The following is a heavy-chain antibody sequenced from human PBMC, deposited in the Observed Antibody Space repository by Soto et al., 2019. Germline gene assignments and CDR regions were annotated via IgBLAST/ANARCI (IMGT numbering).Heavy chain of an antibody. J-gene: IGHJ6*02. Sequence: TLSLTCTVSGGSISSSVQYWGWIRQPPGKGLEWIGYIHHSGSTLYNPSLKSRVTISVDTSKNQFSLHLTSVTAADTAVYFCAREDDGGDSLDVWGQGTTVTVSS. V-gene: IGHV4-30-4*08. CDR2: IHHSGST. CDR3: AREDDGGDSLDV. D-gene: IGHD2-21*02. CDR1: GGSISSSVQY.